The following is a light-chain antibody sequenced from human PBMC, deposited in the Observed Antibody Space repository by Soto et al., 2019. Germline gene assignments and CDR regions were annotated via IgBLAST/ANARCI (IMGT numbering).Light chain of an antibody. Sequence: EIVMTQSPATRSVSPGERATLSCRASQSVSSNLAWYQQKPGQAPRLLIYGASTRATGIPARFSGSGSGTEFTLTISSLQSEDFAVYYCQQYNNWPGTFGPGNKVDIK. CDR1: QSVSSN. CDR3: QQYNNWPGT. V-gene: IGKV3-15*01. J-gene: IGKJ3*01. CDR2: GAS.